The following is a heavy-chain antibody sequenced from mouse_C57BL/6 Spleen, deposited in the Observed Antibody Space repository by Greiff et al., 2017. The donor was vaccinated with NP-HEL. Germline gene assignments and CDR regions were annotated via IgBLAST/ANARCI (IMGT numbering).Heavy chain of an antibody. CDR1: GFTFSDYY. CDR3: ARGYYYGSSYYAMDY. D-gene: IGHD1-1*01. CDR2: ISNGGGST. J-gene: IGHJ4*01. V-gene: IGHV5-12*01. Sequence: EVKVVESGGGLVQPGGSLKLSCAASGFTFSDYYMYWVRQTPEKRLEWVAYISNGGGSTYYPDTVKGRFTISRDNAKNTLYLQMSRLKSEDTAMYYCARGYYYGSSYYAMDYWGQGTSVTVSS.